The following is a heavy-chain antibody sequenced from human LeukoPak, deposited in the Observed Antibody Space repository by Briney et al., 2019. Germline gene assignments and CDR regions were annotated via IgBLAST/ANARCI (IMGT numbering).Heavy chain of an antibody. CDR3: ARGGSSGWLQLGGYFDY. J-gene: IGHJ4*02. Sequence: PSETLSLTCTVSGGSISSSSYYWGWIRQPPGKGLGWIGSIYYSGSTYYNPSLKSRVTISVDTSKNQFSLKLSSVTAADTAVYYCARGGSSGWLQLGGYFDYWGQGTLVTVSS. CDR2: IYYSGST. D-gene: IGHD5-24*01. CDR1: GGSISSSSYY. V-gene: IGHV4-39*07.